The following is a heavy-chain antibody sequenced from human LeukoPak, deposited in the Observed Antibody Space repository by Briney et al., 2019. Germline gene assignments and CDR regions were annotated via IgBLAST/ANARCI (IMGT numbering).Heavy chain of an antibody. D-gene: IGHD1-1*01. CDR3: AKVPTTGTTVDY. J-gene: IGHJ4*02. V-gene: IGHV4-39*01. Sequence: WIRQPPGKGREGIGSIYYTGRTYYNPPLTSPVPISVDTSKNQFSLKLNSVTAADTAVYYCAKVPTTGTTVDYWGQGTLVTVSS. CDR2: IYYTGRT.